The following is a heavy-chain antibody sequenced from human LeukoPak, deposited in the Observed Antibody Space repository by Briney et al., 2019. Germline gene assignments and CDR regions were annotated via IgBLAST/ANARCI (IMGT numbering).Heavy chain of an antibody. CDR3: AKDIGSGSYYNFDY. CDR2: ISWKSGNI. J-gene: IGHJ4*02. CDR1: GFTFDDYA. V-gene: IGHV3-9*01. D-gene: IGHD3-10*01. Sequence: SLRLSCAASGFTFDDYAMHWVRQAPGKGPEWVSGISWKSGNIGYADSVKGRFTISRDNAKNSLYLQMNSLRPEDTTFYYCAKDIGSGSYYNFDYWGQGPLVTVSS.